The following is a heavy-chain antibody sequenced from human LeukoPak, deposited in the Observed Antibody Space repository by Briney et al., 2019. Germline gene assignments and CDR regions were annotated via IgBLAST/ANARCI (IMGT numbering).Heavy chain of an antibody. Sequence: ASVKVSCKASGYTFTSYDINWVRQATGQGPEWMGWMNPNSGNTGYAQKLQGRVTMTTDTSTSTAYMELRSLRSDDTAVYYCARDLHYDSSGYLGYWGQGTLVTVSS. V-gene: IGHV1-8*01. D-gene: IGHD3-22*01. CDR3: ARDLHYDSSGYLGY. CDR1: GYTFTSYD. J-gene: IGHJ4*02. CDR2: MNPNSGNT.